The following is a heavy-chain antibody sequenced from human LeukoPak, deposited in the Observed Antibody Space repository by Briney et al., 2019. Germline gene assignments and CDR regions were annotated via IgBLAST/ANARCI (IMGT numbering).Heavy chain of an antibody. Sequence: GASVKVSCKASGYSFTGYYMHWVRQAPGQGLEWMGWINTNTGNPTYAQGFTGRFVFSLDTSVSTAYLQISSLKAEDTAVYYCARGLTMVRGVIRVPFDYWGQGTPVTVSS. CDR3: ARGLTMVRGVIRVPFDY. CDR1: GYSFTGYY. V-gene: IGHV7-4-1*02. CDR2: INTNTGNP. J-gene: IGHJ4*02. D-gene: IGHD3-10*01.